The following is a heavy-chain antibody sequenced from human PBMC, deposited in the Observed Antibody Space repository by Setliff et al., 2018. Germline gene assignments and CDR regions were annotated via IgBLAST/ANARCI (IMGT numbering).Heavy chain of an antibody. D-gene: IGHD1-26*01. J-gene: IGHJ3*02. CDR3: ARWGENSGRPDWRAFDI. V-gene: IGHV4-31*03. CDR1: GGSVSSSSYY. Sequence: KPSETLSLTCTVSGGSVSSSSYYWGWIRQPPGKGLEWIGYIYYSGSTYYNPSLKSRVTISVDTSKNQFSLKLSSVTAADTAVYYCARWGENSGRPDWRAFDIRGQGTMVTVSS. CDR2: IYYSGST.